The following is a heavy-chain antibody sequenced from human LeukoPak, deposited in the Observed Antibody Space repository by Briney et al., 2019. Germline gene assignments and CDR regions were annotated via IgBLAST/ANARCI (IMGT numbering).Heavy chain of an antibody. V-gene: IGHV4-61*08. CDR3: ARYWIQLSQFDP. CDR2: IYYSGST. Sequence: SETLSLTCTVSGASVSGSAYYWGWIRQPPGKGLEWIGYIYYSGSTNYNPSLKSRVTISVDTSKNQFSLKLSSVTAADTAVYYCARYWIQLSQFDPWGQGTLVTVSS. J-gene: IGHJ5*02. CDR1: GASVSGSAYY. D-gene: IGHD5-18*01.